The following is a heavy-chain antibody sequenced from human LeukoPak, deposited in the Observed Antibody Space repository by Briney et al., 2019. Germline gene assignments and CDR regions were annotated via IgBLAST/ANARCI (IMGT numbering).Heavy chain of an antibody. CDR3: SRGGDIAARPSDY. CDR1: GGSISSYF. J-gene: IGHJ4*02. V-gene: IGHV4-59*01. CDR2: IYHSGST. D-gene: IGHD6-6*01. Sequence: SETLSLTRTVSGGSISSYFWTWVRQPPGKGLEWIGHIYHSGSTNYSPSLKSRVTISVDTSKNQFSLKLSSVTAADTAVYYCSRGGDIAARPSDYWGQGTLVTVSS.